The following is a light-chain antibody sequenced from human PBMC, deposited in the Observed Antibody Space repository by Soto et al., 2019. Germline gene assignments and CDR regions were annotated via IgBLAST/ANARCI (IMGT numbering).Light chain of an antibody. Sequence: QSALTQPPSASGSPGQSVTISCSGTSSDIGAYKYVSWYQHHSGKVPRLIIYEVNKRPSGVPDRFSGSKSGNTASLIVSGLQAEDEADYYCSSYTSSSTLVVFGGGTKLTVL. CDR3: SSYTSSSTLVV. J-gene: IGLJ2*01. CDR1: SSDIGAYKY. CDR2: EVN. V-gene: IGLV2-8*01.